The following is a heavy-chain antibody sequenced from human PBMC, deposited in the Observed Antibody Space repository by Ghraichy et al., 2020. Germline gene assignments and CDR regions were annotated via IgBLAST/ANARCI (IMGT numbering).Heavy chain of an antibody. Sequence: GESLNISCVASGFTFSSYSMNWVRQAPGKGLEWLSSISSSSLYMYYADSVKGRFTISRDNAKNSLYLQVNSLRAEDTAVYYCARVRGEYGSGSRESYGMDVWGQGTTVTVSS. CDR2: ISSSSLYM. J-gene: IGHJ6*02. CDR1: GFTFSSYS. CDR3: ARVRGEYGSGSRESYGMDV. V-gene: IGHV3-21*01. D-gene: IGHD3-10*01.